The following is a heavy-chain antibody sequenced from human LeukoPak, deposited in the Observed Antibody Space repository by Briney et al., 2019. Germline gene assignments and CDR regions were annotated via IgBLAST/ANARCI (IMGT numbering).Heavy chain of an antibody. CDR2: ISSSSSYI. CDR3: ARSLQHDMYYFDY. D-gene: IGHD3-16*02. CDR1: GFTFSSYS. Sequence: GGSLRLSCAASGFTFSSYSMNWVRQAPGKGLEWVSSISSSSSYIYYADSVKGRFTISRDNAKNSLYLQMNSLRAEDTAVYYCARSLQHDMYYFDYWGQGTLVTVSS. V-gene: IGHV3-21*01. J-gene: IGHJ4*02.